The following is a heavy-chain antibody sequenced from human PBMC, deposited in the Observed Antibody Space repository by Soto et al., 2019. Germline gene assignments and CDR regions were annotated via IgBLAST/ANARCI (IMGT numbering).Heavy chain of an antibody. CDR3: ASRYCSSTSCPYYYYYMDV. D-gene: IGHD2-2*01. Sequence: EVQLVESGGGLVKPGGSLRLSCAASGFTFSSYSMNWVRQAPGKGLEWVSSISSSSSYIYYADSVKGLFTISRDNAKNSLYLQMNSLRAEDTAVYYCASRYCSSTSCPYYYYYMDVWGKGTTVTVSS. CDR2: ISSSSSYI. J-gene: IGHJ6*03. V-gene: IGHV3-21*01. CDR1: GFTFSSYS.